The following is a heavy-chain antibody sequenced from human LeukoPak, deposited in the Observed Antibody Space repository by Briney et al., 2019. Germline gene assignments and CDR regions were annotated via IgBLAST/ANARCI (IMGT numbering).Heavy chain of an antibody. V-gene: IGHV3-48*04. CDR2: ISSSGSTI. J-gene: IGHJ6*04. Sequence: GGSLRLSCAASGFTFNSYWMSWVRQAPGKGLEWVSYISSSGSTIYYADSVKGRFTISRDNAKNSLYLQMNSLRAEDTAVYYCAELGITMIGGVWGKGTTVTISS. CDR3: AELGITMIGGV. CDR1: GFTFNSYW. D-gene: IGHD3-10*02.